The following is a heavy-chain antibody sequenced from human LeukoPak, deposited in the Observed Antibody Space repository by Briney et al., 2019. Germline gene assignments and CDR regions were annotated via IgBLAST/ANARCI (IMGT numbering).Heavy chain of an antibody. Sequence: GGSLRLSCAASGFTFSSYWMHWVRQAPGKGLGWVSRINSDGSSTSYADSVKGRFTISRGNAKNTLYLQMNSLRADDTAVYYCARDGAARPDYWGQGTLVTVSS. CDR3: ARDGAARPDY. V-gene: IGHV3-74*01. J-gene: IGHJ4*02. CDR2: INSDGSST. D-gene: IGHD6-6*01. CDR1: GFTFSSYW.